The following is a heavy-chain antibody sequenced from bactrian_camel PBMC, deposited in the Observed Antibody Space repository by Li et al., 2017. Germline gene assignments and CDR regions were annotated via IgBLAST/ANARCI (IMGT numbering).Heavy chain of an antibody. CDR1: GYTYSSYC. J-gene: IGHJ6*01. V-gene: IGHV3S10*01. D-gene: IGHD5*01. CDR3: ATGPSLVRHVAYARWGFAY. CDR2: IDSDGST. Sequence: DVQLVESGGGSAQAGGSLRLSCAPSGYTYSSYCMGWFRQAPGKEREGVAAIDSDGSTNYADSVQGQFTISRDNAKNTVYLQMNSLKPGDTAVYYCATGPSLVRHVAYARWGFAYWGQGTQVTVS.